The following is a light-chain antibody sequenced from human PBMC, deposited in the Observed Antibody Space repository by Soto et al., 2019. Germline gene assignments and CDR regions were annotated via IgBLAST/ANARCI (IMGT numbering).Light chain of an antibody. J-gene: IGKJ2*01. CDR2: DAS. CDR1: QTVSSY. CDR3: QQRSNWPRGMYT. Sequence: EIVLTQSPATLSLSPGERATLSCRASQTVSSYLAWYQQKPGQAPRLLIYDASNRATGIPARFSGSGSGTDFTLTISSLEPEDFAVYYCQQRSNWPRGMYTFGQGTKVDIK. V-gene: IGKV3-11*01.